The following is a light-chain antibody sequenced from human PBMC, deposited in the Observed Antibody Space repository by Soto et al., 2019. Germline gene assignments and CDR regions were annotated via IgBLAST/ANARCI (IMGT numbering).Light chain of an antibody. CDR3: TSFTSSSTQV. CDR2: EVS. V-gene: IGLV2-14*01. Sequence: QSALTQPASVSGSPGQSITISCTGTSGDVDAFDYVSWYQQHPGKAPKLMIFEVSDRPPGVSDRFSGSKSGSTASLTISGLQAEDEADYFCTSFTSSSTQVFGTGTKVTVL. CDR1: SGDVDAFDY. J-gene: IGLJ1*01.